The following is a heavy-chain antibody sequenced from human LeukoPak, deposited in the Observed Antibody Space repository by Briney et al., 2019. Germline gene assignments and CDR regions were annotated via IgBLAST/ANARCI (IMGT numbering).Heavy chain of an antibody. CDR2: INHSGST. V-gene: IGHV4-34*01. Sequence: PSETLSLTCAVYGGSISGYYWSWIRQPPGKGLEWIGEINHSGSTNYNPSLKSRVTISVDTSKSQFSLKLSSVTAADTAAYYCARGLRSGWYIDYWGQGTLVTVSS. J-gene: IGHJ4*02. D-gene: IGHD6-19*01. CDR1: GGSISGYY. CDR3: ARGLRSGWYIDY.